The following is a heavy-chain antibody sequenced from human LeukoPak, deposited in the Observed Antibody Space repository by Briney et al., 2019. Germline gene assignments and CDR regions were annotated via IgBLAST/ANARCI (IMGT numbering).Heavy chain of an antibody. V-gene: IGHV3-9*01. D-gene: IGHD6-19*01. CDR3: AKANSQWLVQDAFDI. CDR2: TSWNSGSI. J-gene: IGHJ3*02. CDR1: GFTFDDYA. Sequence: GGSLRLSCAASGFTFDDYAMHWVRQAPGKGLEWVSGTSWNSGSIGYADSVKGRFTISRDNAKNSLYLQMNSLRAEDTALYYCAKANSQWLVQDAFDIWGQGTMVTVSS.